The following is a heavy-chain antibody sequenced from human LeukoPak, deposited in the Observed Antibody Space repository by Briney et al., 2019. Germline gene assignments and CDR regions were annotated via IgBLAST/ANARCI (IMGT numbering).Heavy chain of an antibody. CDR1: GGTFSSYA. V-gene: IGHV1-69*05. J-gene: IGHJ4*02. Sequence: GASVKVSCKASGGTFSSYAISWVRQAPGQGPEWMGGIIPIFGTANYAQKFQGRVTITTDESTSTAYMELSSLRSEDTAVYYCARGRGLSSSAFDYWGQGTLVTVSS. CDR2: IIPIFGTA. CDR3: ARGRGLSSSAFDY. D-gene: IGHD6-6*01.